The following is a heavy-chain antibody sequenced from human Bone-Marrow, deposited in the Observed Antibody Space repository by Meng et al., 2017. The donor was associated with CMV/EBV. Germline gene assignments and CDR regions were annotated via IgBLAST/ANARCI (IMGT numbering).Heavy chain of an antibody. Sequence: SGTLSLTCAVYGGSFSGYYWSWIRQPPGKGLEWIGEINHSGSTNYNPSLKSRVTISVDTSKNQFSLKLSSVTAADTAVYYCTRNYRRAFDIWGQGTMVTVSS. CDR1: GGSFSGYY. J-gene: IGHJ3*02. D-gene: IGHD1-7*01. CDR3: TRNYRRAFDI. CDR2: INHSGST. V-gene: IGHV4-34*01.